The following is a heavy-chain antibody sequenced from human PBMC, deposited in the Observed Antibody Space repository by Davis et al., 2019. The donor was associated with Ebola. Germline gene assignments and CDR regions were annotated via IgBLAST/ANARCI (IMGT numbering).Heavy chain of an antibody. V-gene: IGHV3-30*04. D-gene: IGHD3-10*01. CDR3: VRGGDTMARGFV. Sequence: PGGSLRLSCAASGFTLSDYCIHWVRQPPGKGLEWVALISTDSSIRHHADSMKGRFTISRDNAKNTLYLQMNSLRTEDTAIYYCVRGGDTMARGFVWGQGTTVTVSS. CDR2: ISTDSSIR. CDR1: GFTLSDYC. J-gene: IGHJ6*02.